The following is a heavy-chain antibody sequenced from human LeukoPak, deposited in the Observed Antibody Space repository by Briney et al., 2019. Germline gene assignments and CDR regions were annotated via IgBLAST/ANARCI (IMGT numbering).Heavy chain of an antibody. CDR3: ARDGAGSNSYYYYMDV. J-gene: IGHJ6*03. D-gene: IGHD3-10*01. V-gene: IGHV4-4*07. CDR2: IYSSGSA. Sequence: SETLSLTCAVYGGSFSGYYWSWVRQPANKGLEWIGRIYSSGSATYNPSLKSRVSMSVDTSKNQFSLKLRSVTAADTAVYYCARDGAGSNSYYYYMDVWGKGTRSPSP. CDR1: GGSFSGYY.